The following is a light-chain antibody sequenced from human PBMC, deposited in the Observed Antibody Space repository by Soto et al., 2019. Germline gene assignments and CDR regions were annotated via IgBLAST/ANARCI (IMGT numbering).Light chain of an antibody. CDR3: QQYYSASPGLS. CDR2: WAS. J-gene: IGKJ4*01. CDR1: QSLLFSSNNKNY. V-gene: IGKV4-1*01. Sequence: DIVMNQSPDSLAVSLGERATINCKSSQSLLFSSNNKNYLAWYQQKPGQPPKLLIYWASTREYGVPDRFSGSGSGTDFTLTINSLQAEDVAVYYCQQYYSASPGLSFGGGTKVEIK.